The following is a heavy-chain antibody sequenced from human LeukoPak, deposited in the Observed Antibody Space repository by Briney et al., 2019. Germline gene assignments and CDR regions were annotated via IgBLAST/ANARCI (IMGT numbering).Heavy chain of an antibody. Sequence: GGSLRLSCAASGFTFSSYAMHWVRQAPGKGLEWVAVISYDGSNKYYADSVKGRFTISRENSKNTLYLQMNSMRAEDTAVYYCARFNYGSASRHLYYYYGMDVWGQGTTVTASS. CDR3: ARFNYGSASRHLYYYYGMDV. V-gene: IGHV3-30-3*01. CDR2: ISYDGSNK. J-gene: IGHJ6*02. D-gene: IGHD3-10*01. CDR1: GFTFSSYA.